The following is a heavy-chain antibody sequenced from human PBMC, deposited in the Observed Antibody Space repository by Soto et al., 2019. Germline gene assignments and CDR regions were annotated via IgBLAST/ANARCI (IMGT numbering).Heavy chain of an antibody. CDR1: GCSISNYY. V-gene: IGHV4-59*01. D-gene: IGHD7-27*01. CDR2: IYYNGNT. CDR3: TRANWYSEY. J-gene: IGHJ4*02. Sequence: QVQLQESGPGLVMPSETLSLTCSVSGCSISNYYLSWIRQPPGKGLEWIGYIYYNGNTNFNPSLKSRVTMSVDTSRNQISRKLTTVTAADTAVYYCTRANWYSEYWGQGTLVTVSS.